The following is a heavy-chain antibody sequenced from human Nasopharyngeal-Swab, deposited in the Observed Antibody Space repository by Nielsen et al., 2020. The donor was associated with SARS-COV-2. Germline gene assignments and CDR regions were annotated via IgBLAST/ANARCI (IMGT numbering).Heavy chain of an antibody. V-gene: IGHV3-74*01. Sequence: GESLKISCAASGFTFSIYWMHWVRQAPGKGLVWVSHIKSDGSSTTYADSVKGRVTISRDNAKNTLYLQMNSLRAEDTAVYYCAKDEAYYDFWSGYYAYYYMDVWGKGTTVTVSS. CDR1: GFTFSIYW. CDR3: AKDEAYYDFWSGYYAYYYMDV. J-gene: IGHJ6*03. D-gene: IGHD3-3*01. CDR2: IKSDGSST.